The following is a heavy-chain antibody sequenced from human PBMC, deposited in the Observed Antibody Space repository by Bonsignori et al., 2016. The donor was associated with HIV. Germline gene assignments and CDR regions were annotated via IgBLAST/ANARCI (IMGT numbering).Heavy chain of an antibody. Sequence: SVKVSCKASGDTFSSYVITWVRQAPGQGLEWMEGSSLSGSANYAQKFQGRVTITADEATSTAYMELASLSSDDTAVYYCARGGTYSHEGSAYLDPFDIWGQGTMVTVSS. CDR3: ARGGTYSHEGSAYLDPFDI. V-gene: IGHV1-69*13. J-gene: IGHJ3*02. CDR2: SSLSGSA. D-gene: IGHD3-22*01. CDR1: GDTFSSYV.